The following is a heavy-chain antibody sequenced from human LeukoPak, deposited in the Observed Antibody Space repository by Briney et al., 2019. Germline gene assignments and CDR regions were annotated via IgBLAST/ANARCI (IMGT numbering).Heavy chain of an antibody. V-gene: IGHV4-4*07. D-gene: IGHD3-9*01. Sequence: SETLSLTCIASGVSISDYNWNWIRQPAGKGLEWIGRIYTSGSTNYNPSLKNRLTMSVDTSKNQFSLNLSSVTAADTDVYYCARVLSNYDILTGYYTQDAFDIWGQGTMVTVSS. CDR2: IYTSGST. CDR1: GVSISDYN. CDR3: ARVLSNYDILTGYYTQDAFDI. J-gene: IGHJ3*02.